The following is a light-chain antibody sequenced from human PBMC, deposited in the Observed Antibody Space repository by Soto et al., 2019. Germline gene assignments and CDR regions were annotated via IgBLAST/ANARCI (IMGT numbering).Light chain of an antibody. V-gene: IGKV3-20*01. CDR1: QTVGNNY. Sequence: EIVLTQSPGTLSSSPGERATLSCRASQTVGNNYLDWYQQKLGQAPRLLIYGASSRATVIPDRFSGSGSGTDFTLTISRLEPEDFAVYYCRQSATSPRTFGQGTKVEIK. CDR3: RQSATSPRT. CDR2: GAS. J-gene: IGKJ1*01.